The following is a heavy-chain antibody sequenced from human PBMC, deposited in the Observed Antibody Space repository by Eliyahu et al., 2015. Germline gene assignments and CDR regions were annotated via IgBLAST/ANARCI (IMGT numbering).Heavy chain of an antibody. CDR1: GYSFTSDW. D-gene: IGHD5-12*01. J-gene: IGHJ6*02. Sequence: EVQLVQSGAEVKKPGESLKISCKGSGYSFTSDWIGXVRXMPGKGLEWXGISXPGDSDTRYSPSFQGQVTISADKSISTAYLQWSSLKASDTAMYYCARSSPGYDFGAMLYYYYGMDVWGQGTTVTVSS. CDR2: SXPGDSDT. CDR3: ARSSPGYDFGAMLYYYYGMDV. V-gene: IGHV5-51*01.